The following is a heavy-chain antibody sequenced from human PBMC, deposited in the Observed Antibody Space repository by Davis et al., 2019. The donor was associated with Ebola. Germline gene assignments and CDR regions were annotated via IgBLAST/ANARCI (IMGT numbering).Heavy chain of an antibody. CDR3: ASRNIPIVVVPGNWFDP. J-gene: IGHJ5*02. Sequence: PSETLSLSCTVSGGSISSYYWSWIRQPPGKGLEWIGYIYYSGSTNYNPSLKSRVTISVDTSKNQFSLKLSSVTAADTAVYYCASRNIPIVVVPGNWFDPWGQGTLVTVSS. D-gene: IGHD2-2*01. V-gene: IGHV4-59*08. CDR2: IYYSGST. CDR1: GGSISSYY.